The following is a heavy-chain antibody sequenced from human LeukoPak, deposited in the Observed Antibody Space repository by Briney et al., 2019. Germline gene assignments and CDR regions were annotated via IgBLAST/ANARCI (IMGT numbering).Heavy chain of an antibody. Sequence: SETLSLTCTVSGYSISSGYYWGWIRPPPGKGLEWIGSIYHSGSTYYNPSLKTRVTISLDTSKNQFSLKLSSVTAADTAVYYCARDRGSEYIYADNPAVPYMDVWGKGTTVTVSS. CDR2: IYHSGST. D-gene: IGHD5-18*01. CDR3: ARDRGSEYIYADNPAVPYMDV. J-gene: IGHJ6*03. CDR1: GYSISSGYY. V-gene: IGHV4-38-2*02.